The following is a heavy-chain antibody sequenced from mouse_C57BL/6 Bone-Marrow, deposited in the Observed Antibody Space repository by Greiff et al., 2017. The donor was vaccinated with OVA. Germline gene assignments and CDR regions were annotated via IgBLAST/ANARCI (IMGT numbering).Heavy chain of an antibody. J-gene: IGHJ3*01. CDR3: ARTQDDYDDGFAY. CDR2: IWSGGST. Sequence: VQLQQSGPGLVQPSQSLSITCTVSGFSLTSYGVHWVRQSPGKGLEWLGVIWSGGSTDYNAAFIYRLSISKDNSKCQGFFKMNCLQADDTAIYYCARTQDDYDDGFAYWGQGTLVTVSA. V-gene: IGHV2-2*01. CDR1: GFSLTSYG. D-gene: IGHD2-4*01.